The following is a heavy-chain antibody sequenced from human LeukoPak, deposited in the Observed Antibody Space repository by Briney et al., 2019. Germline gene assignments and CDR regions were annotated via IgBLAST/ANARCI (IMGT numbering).Heavy chain of an antibody. D-gene: IGHD6-19*01. J-gene: IGHJ5*02. CDR2: ISGSDGST. Sequence: GGSLRLSCAASGLTFSSYAMSWVRQAPGQGLEWVSAISGSDGSTYYADSVKGRFTISRDNSRNTLYLQMNSLRAEDTAVYYCVKDGAYSSPNWLDPWGQGTLVTVSS. V-gene: IGHV3-23*01. CDR3: VKDGAYSSPNWLDP. CDR1: GLTFSSYA.